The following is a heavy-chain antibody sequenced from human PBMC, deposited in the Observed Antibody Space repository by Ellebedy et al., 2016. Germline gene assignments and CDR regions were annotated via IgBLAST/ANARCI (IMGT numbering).Heavy chain of an antibody. CDR2: ISHRGLT. Sequence: SETLSLTCTVSGGSLSGSYWTWIRQPPGKGLEWLGEISHRGLTNYSPSLQSRVIISLDTSKNQFPVHLRSVTAADTAVYYCARNATGWYFDYWGQGALVTVSS. D-gene: IGHD6-19*01. V-gene: IGHV4-34*01. CDR3: ARNATGWYFDY. CDR1: GGSLSGSY. J-gene: IGHJ4*01.